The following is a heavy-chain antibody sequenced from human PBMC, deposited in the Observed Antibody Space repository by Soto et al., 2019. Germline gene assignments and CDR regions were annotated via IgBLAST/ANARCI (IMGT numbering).Heavy chain of an antibody. CDR3: ARERAAAGLYYYYYGMDV. Sequence: PSQTLSLTCAISGDSVSSNSAAWSWIRQSPSRGLEWLGRTYYRSKWYNDYAVSVKSRITINPDTSKNQFSLQLNSVTPEDTAVYYCARERAAAGLYYYYYGMDVWGQGTTVTVSS. J-gene: IGHJ6*02. CDR2: TYYRSKWYN. V-gene: IGHV6-1*01. D-gene: IGHD6-13*01. CDR1: GDSVSSNSAA.